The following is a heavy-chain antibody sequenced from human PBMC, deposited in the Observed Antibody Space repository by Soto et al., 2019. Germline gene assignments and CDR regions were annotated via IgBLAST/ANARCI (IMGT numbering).Heavy chain of an antibody. CDR3: ARDLQFYYYGMDV. J-gene: IGHJ6*02. CDR2: ISANNGNT. V-gene: IGHV1-18*01. CDR1: GYIFTTYG. Sequence: ASVKVSCKASGYIFTTYGISWVRQAPGQGLEWMGWISANNGNTYYAQKFQGRVTMNTDTPTRTIYMELRSLRSDDTAVYYCARDLQFYYYGMDVWGQGTTVTVSS.